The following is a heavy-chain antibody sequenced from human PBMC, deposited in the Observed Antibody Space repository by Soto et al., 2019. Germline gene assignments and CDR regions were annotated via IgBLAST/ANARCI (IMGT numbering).Heavy chain of an antibody. Sequence: ASVKVSCKASGYIFTTYGVTWVRQAPGHGLEWMGWISPYNGDTNLPQKFQGRLTMTTDTSTNTAYMDLRSLRSDDTAVYYCARVPRGTGAVDFWGKGNLVTVSS. V-gene: IGHV1-18*01. J-gene: IGHJ4*02. CDR1: GYIFTTYG. CDR2: ISPYNGDT. CDR3: ARVPRGTGAVDF. D-gene: IGHD7-27*01.